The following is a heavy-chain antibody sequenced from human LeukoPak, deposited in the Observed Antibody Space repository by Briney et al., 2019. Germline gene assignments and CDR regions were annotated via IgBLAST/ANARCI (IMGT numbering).Heavy chain of an antibody. CDR2: IYYSGST. J-gene: IGHJ4*02. Sequence: SETLSLTCTVSGGSISSYYWTWIRQPPGKGLEWIGYIYYSGSTNYNPSLKSRVTISVDTSKNQFSLKLSSVTAADTAVYYCARDSGYDYYFDYWGQGTLVTVSS. CDR3: ARDSGYDYYFDY. CDR1: GGSISSYY. V-gene: IGHV4-59*01. D-gene: IGHD5-12*01.